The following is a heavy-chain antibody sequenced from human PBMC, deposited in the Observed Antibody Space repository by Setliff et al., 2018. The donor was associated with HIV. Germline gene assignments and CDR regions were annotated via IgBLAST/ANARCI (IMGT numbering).Heavy chain of an antibody. V-gene: IGHV4-31*03. CDR1: GGPISSGGYY. D-gene: IGHD3-3*01. CDR2: IYYSGST. J-gene: IGHJ6*03. Sequence: PSETLSLTCTVSGGPISSGGYYWSWIRQHPGKGLEYIGYIYYSGSTYYSPSLKRRLTISIDTSKNQFSLKLNSVTAADTAVYYCARLIKHYDFWSGYYGAYYYYMDVWGTGTTVTVSS. CDR3: ARLIKHYDFWSGYYGAYYYYMDV.